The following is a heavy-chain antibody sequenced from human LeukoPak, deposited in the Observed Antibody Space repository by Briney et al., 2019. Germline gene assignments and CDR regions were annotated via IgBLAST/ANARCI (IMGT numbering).Heavy chain of an antibody. CDR2: TGGSDDNT. J-gene: IGHJ4*02. V-gene: IGHV3-23*01. Sequence: GGSLRLSCEGSGFSVNGYVMSWVRQAPGKGLEWIAVTGGSDDNTHYADSVKGRFTISRDNSENRLFLQMNSLRPDDSALYYCTKDLMTGFSSGWYFAYWGQGTLVTVSS. CDR1: GFSVNGYV. D-gene: IGHD6-19*01. CDR3: TKDLMTGFSSGWYFAY.